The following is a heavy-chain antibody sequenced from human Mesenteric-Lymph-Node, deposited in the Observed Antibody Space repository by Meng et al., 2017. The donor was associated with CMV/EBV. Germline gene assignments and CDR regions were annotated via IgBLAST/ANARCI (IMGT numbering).Heavy chain of an antibody. CDR3: ARVNNGRVRYYFDF. V-gene: IGHV1-69*01. Sequence: SGGTSSSYTLSWGSQAPGHGLEWMGEITPAFRAPSYAQKFQDRVTITADESTNTAYMELRSLRSEDTAFYYCARVNNGRVRYYFDFWGQGTLVTVSS. J-gene: IGHJ4*02. D-gene: IGHD2-8*01. CDR1: GGTSSSYT. CDR2: ITPAFRAP.